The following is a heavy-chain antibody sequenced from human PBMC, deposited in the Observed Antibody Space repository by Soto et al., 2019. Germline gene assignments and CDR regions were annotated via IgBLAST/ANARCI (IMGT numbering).Heavy chain of an antibody. CDR1: GFTVSSNY. Sequence: PGGSLRPSCTASGFTVSSNYMSWVRQAPGKGLERDSVIYSGGSTYYADSVKGRFTISRDNSKNTLYLQMNSLRAEDTAVYYCARDLGYSSSWPARSYYYYGMDVWGQGTTVTVSS. CDR2: IYSGGST. CDR3: ARDLGYSSSWPARSYYYYGMDV. J-gene: IGHJ6*02. V-gene: IGHV3-53*01. D-gene: IGHD6-13*01.